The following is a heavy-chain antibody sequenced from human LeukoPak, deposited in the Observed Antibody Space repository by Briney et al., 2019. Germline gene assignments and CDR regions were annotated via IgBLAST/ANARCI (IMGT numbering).Heavy chain of an antibody. V-gene: IGHV4-39*07. CDR3: ARDPSPGIAVDGTGGY. CDR2: IYYSGST. CDR1: GGSISSYY. J-gene: IGHJ4*02. Sequence: PSETLSLTCTVSGGSISSYYGGWMRQPPGKGLEGSGGIYYSGSTYYNPSLKSRVTISVYTSKPQFSLKLSSVTAADTAVYYCARDPSPGIAVDGTGGYWGQGTLVTASS. D-gene: IGHD6-19*01.